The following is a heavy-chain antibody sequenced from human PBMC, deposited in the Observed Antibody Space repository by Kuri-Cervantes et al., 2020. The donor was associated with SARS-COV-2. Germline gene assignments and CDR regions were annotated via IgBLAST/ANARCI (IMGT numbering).Heavy chain of an antibody. Sequence: GGSLRLSCAASGFTVSSNYMSWVRQAPGKGLERVSAISAGGDTVLYADSVRGRFTISRDNSKNTLYLQTNSLRAEDTAIYYCAKVILNSDSSTLGRFDFWGLGTLVTVSS. D-gene: IGHD6-13*01. CDR3: AKVILNSDSSTLGRFDF. V-gene: IGHV3-23*01. CDR1: GFTVSSNY. J-gene: IGHJ4*02. CDR2: ISAGGDTV.